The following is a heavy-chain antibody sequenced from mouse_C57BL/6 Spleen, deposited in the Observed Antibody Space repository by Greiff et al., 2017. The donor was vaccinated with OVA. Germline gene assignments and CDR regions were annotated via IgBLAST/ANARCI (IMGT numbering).Heavy chain of an antibody. Sequence: EAGGGLVQPKGSLKLSCAASGFSFNTYAMNWVRQAPGKGLEWVARIRSKSNNYATYYADSVKDRFTISRDDSESMLYLQMNNVKTEDTAMYYCVSHGSSSYAMDYWGQGTSVTVSS. CDR3: VSHGSSSYAMDY. V-gene: IGHV10-1*01. J-gene: IGHJ4*01. D-gene: IGHD1-1*01. CDR2: IRSKSNNYAT. CDR1: GFSFNTYA.